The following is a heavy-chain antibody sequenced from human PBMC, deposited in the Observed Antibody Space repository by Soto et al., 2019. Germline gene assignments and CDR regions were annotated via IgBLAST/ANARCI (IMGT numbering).Heavy chain of an antibody. D-gene: IGHD3-10*01. CDR2: NIPTFGTT. J-gene: IGHJ4*02. Sequence: RASVKVSCKASGGAFRNSVISWVRQAPGQGLEWMGGNIPTFGTTHYAQKFQGRVTIIADESTSTVYMELANLRSDDTAVYYCARAPLLVGETIYENYFDYWGQGTLVTVSS. V-gene: IGHV1-69*13. CDR1: GGAFRNSV. CDR3: ARAPLLVGETIYENYFDY.